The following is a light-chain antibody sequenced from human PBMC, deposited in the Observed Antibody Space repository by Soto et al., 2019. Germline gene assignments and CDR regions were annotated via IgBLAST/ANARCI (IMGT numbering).Light chain of an antibody. Sequence: DIQVTQSPSSLPASVGDRVTITCRANQSISTWLAWYQQKPGKAPNLLIYKASRLETGVPSRFSGSGSGTEFTLTISSLQPDDFATYYCQHYNSYSEAFGQGTKVDIK. CDR2: KAS. CDR1: QSISTW. V-gene: IGKV1-5*03. J-gene: IGKJ1*01. CDR3: QHYNSYSEA.